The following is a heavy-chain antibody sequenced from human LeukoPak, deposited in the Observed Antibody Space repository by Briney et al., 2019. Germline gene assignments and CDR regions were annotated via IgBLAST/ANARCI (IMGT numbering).Heavy chain of an antibody. V-gene: IGHV3-23*01. D-gene: IGHD3-10*01. J-gene: IGHJ3*01. Sequence: PGGSLRLSCVASGFPIATHGMSWFRQAPGKGLEWVSVVGESVHTTHYADSVKGRFFISRDNSKNTVHLEMNSLRAEDTAVYYCAKDSFIVVRGVGSDDGFAVWGQGTMVTVSS. CDR3: AKDSFIVVRGVGSDDGFAV. CDR2: VGESVHTT. CDR1: GFPIATHG.